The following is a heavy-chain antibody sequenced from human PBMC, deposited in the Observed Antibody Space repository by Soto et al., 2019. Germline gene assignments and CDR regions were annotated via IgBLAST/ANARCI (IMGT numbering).Heavy chain of an antibody. D-gene: IGHD3-22*01. CDR3: ARAHPPSMLVRLNFDY. CDR1: GFTFSSYA. J-gene: IGHJ4*02. Sequence: QVQLVESGGGVVQPGRSLRLSCAASGFTFSSYAMHWVRQAPGKGLEWVAVISYDGSNKYYADSVKGRFTISRDNSKNTLYLQMNSLRAEDTAVYYCARAHPPSMLVRLNFDYWGQGTLVTVSS. CDR2: ISYDGSNK. V-gene: IGHV3-30-3*01.